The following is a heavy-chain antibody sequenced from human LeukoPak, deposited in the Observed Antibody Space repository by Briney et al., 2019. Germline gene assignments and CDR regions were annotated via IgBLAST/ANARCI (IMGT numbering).Heavy chain of an antibody. CDR1: GVSXSSYY. V-gene: IGHV4-4*07. CDR3: ARDXYYYGSGSLADY. CDR2: IYTSGST. Sequence: SGVSXSSYYWTWIRQPAGKGLEWIGRIYTSGSTNYNPSLKSRVTMSLDTSKNQCSLKLSSVTAADTAVYYCARDXYYYGSGSLADYWGQGTLVTVSS. J-gene: IGHJ4*02. D-gene: IGHD3-10*01.